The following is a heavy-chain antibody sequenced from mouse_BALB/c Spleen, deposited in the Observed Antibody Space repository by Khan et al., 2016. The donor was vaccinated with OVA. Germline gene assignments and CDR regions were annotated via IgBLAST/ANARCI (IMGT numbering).Heavy chain of an antibody. J-gene: IGHJ1*01. V-gene: IGHV9-3-1*01. CDR2: INTYTGEP. CDR3: ARTGEDLDV. D-gene: IGHD4-1*01. CDR1: GYTFTNYG. Sequence: QIQLVQSGPELKKPGETVKISCKASGYTFTNYGMNWVKQAPGKGLKWMGWINTYTGEPTYADDFKGRFAFSLETSASTAYLQINSLKSEDTATYFCARTGEDLDVWGAGTSVTVSS.